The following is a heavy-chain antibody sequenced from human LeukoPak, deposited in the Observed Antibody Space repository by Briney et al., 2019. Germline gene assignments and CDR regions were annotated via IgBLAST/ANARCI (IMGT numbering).Heavy chain of an antibody. D-gene: IGHD6-6*01. CDR2: MNPSSGNT. CDR3: ARSLAGRSYYYYYMDA. J-gene: IGHJ6*03. Sequence: ASVKVSCKASGYTLTTFDINWVRQATGQGLEWMGWMNPSSGNTGYAQKFQDRVSMTRNTSINTAYMGLSSLRSEDTAVYYCARSLAGRSYYYYYMDAWGNGTTVTVSS. V-gene: IGHV1-8*01. CDR1: GYTLTTFD.